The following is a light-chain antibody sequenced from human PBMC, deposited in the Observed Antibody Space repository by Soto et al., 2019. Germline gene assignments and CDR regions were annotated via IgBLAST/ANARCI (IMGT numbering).Light chain of an antibody. CDR2: AAS. J-gene: IGKJ2*01. Sequence: DIQMTQSPSSLSASVGDRVTITCRASQSISNYLKWYQQKPGKAPKLLIYAASSLQSGVPSRFSGSGSGTDFTLTISSLQPEDFATYYCQQNYNTPPRYTFGQGTKLEIK. CDR3: QQNYNTPPRYT. V-gene: IGKV1-39*01. CDR1: QSISNY.